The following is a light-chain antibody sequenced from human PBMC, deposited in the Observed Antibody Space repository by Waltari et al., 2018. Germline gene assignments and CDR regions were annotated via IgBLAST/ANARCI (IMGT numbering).Light chain of an antibody. Sequence: QSVLTQPPSASGTPGQRVTISCSGSSSNIGGNTVTWYQHLPGTAPKLLIYSTNLRPSGVPDRFSCSKSGTSASLAISGLQSEDEADYYCAAWDDSLNGYVVFGGGTKLTVL. V-gene: IGLV1-44*01. CDR1: SSNIGGNT. CDR3: AAWDDSLNGYVV. CDR2: STN. J-gene: IGLJ2*01.